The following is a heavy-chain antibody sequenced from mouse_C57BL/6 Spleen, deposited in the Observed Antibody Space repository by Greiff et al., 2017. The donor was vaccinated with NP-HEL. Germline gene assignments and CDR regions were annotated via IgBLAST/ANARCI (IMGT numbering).Heavy chain of an antibody. J-gene: IGHJ2*01. D-gene: IGHD1-1*01. CDR2: IDPSDSYT. CDR3: ARYHYGSSYVDY. Sequence: QVQLQQPGAELVKPGASVKLSCKASGYTFTSYWMQWVKQRPGQGLEWIGEIDPSDSYTNYNQKFKGKATLTVDTSSSTAYMQLSSLTSEDSAVYYCARYHYGSSYVDYWGQGTTLTVSS. CDR1: GYTFTSYW. V-gene: IGHV1-50*01.